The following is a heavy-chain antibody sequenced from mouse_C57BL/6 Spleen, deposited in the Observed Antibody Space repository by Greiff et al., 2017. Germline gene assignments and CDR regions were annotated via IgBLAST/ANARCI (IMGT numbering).Heavy chain of an antibody. J-gene: IGHJ3*01. D-gene: IGHD2-4*01. V-gene: IGHV2-6*01. Sequence: QVQLKESGPGLVAPSQSLSITCTVSGFSLTSYGVDWVRQSPGKGPEWLGVIWGVGSTNYNSALKSRLSISKDNAKSQVFLKMNSRQTDDSAMYYCASGYEYDDSGFAYWGQGTLVTVSA. CDR2: IWGVGST. CDR1: GFSLTSYG. CDR3: ASGYEYDDSGFAY.